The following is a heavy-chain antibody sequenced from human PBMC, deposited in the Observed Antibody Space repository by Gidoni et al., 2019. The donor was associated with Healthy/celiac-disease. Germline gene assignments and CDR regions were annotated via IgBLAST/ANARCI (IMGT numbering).Heavy chain of an antibody. J-gene: IGHJ4*02. CDR3: ARDQDRSSGYYPIAPFDY. D-gene: IGHD3-22*01. Sequence: QLQLQESGPGLVKPSETLSLTCTVSGGSISSSSYYWGWIRQPPGKGLEWIGSIYYSGSTYYNPSLKSRVTISVDTSKNQFSLKLSSVTAADTAVYYCARDQDRSSGYYPIAPFDYWGQGTLVTVSS. CDR2: IYYSGST. V-gene: IGHV4-39*01. CDR1: GGSISSSSYY.